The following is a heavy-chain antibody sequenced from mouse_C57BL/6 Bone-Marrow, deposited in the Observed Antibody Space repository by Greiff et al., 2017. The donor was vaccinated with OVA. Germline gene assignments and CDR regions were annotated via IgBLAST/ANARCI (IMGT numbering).Heavy chain of an antibody. CDR3: ARSGYYWYFDV. D-gene: IGHD1-3*01. J-gene: IGHJ1*03. Sequence: QVQLKESGPELVKPGASVKISCKASGYAFSSSWMNWVKQRPGKGLEWIGRIYPGDGDTNYNGKFKGKATLTADKSSSTAYMQLSSLTSEDSAVXFCARSGYYWYFDVWGTGTTVTVSS. CDR2: IYPGDGDT. CDR1: GYAFSSSW. V-gene: IGHV1-82*01.